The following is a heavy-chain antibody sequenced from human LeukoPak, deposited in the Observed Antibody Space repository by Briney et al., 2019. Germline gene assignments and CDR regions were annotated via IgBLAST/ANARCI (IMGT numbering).Heavy chain of an antibody. V-gene: IGHV3-48*02. Sequence: GGSLRLSCAASGFTLSSYSMNWVRQAPGKGLEWVSYIGSTTTIYYADSVKGRFTISRDNAKNSLYLQMNNLGDEDTAVYYCARDFGSGSLDCWGQGTLVTVSS. CDR1: GFTLSSYS. D-gene: IGHD3-10*01. J-gene: IGHJ4*02. CDR2: IGSTTTI. CDR3: ARDFGSGSLDC.